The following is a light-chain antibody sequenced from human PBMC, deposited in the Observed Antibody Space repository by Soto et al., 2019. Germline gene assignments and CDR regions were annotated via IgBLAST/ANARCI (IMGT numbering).Light chain of an antibody. V-gene: IGLV2-14*01. CDR1: SSDVGGSNY. J-gene: IGLJ1*01. CDR2: NVR. Sequence: QPVLTQPASVSGSPGQSITISCTGTSSDVGGSNYVSWYQQYPGKVPKLLIYNVRIRPSGVSNRFSGSKSGNTASLTISGLQAEDEADYFCTSSTSDSLYVFGTGTKLTVL. CDR3: TSSTSDSLYV.